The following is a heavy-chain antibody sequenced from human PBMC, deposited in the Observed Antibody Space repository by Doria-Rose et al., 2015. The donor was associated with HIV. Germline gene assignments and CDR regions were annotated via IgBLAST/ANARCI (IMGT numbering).Heavy chain of an antibody. CDR1: GFTFSSYD. CDR3: ARAFDNWNYDY. V-gene: IGHV3-13*01. D-gene: IGHD1-20*01. J-gene: IGHJ4*02. CDR2: IGTGGDT. Sequence: AASGFTFSSYDMHWVRQATGKGLEWVSAIGTGGDTYYPGSVKGRFTISRENARNSLYLQMNSLRAGDTAVYYCARAFDNWNYDYWGQGTLVTVSS.